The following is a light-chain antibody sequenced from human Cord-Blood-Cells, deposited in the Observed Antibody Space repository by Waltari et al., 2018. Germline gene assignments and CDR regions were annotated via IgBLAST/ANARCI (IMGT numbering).Light chain of an antibody. CDR2: DVS. J-gene: IGLJ2*01. CDR1: SSDVGGYNY. Sequence: QSALTQPASVSGSPGQSITISCTGTSSDVGGYNYVSWYQQHPGKAPILMIYDVSKRPSGVSNRFSGSKSGNTAALTISGLQAEDEADYYCSSYTSSSTLVFGGGTKLTVL. V-gene: IGLV2-14*01. CDR3: SSYTSSSTLV.